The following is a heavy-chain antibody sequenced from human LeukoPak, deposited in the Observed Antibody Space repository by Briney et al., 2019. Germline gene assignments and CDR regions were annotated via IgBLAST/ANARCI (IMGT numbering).Heavy chain of an antibody. CDR3: ASGRFGGSCYYDYEDY. V-gene: IGHV4-31*03. D-gene: IGHD3-22*01. Sequence: PSETLSLTCTVSGGSISSGGYYWSWIRQHPGKGLEWIGYIYYSGSTYYNPSLKSRVTISVDTSKNQFSLKLSSVTAADTAVYYCASGRFGGSCYYDYEDYWGQGTLVTVSS. CDR2: IYYSGST. J-gene: IGHJ4*02. CDR1: GGSISSGGYY.